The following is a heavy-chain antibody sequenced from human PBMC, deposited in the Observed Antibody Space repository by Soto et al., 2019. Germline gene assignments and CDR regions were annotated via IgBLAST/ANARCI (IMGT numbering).Heavy chain of an antibody. CDR2: IKSKTDGGTT. V-gene: IGHV3-15*01. D-gene: IGHD3-10*01. CDR3: NTDIVLLWFGELLKDAFDI. J-gene: IGHJ3*02. Sequence: EVQLVESGGGLVKPGGSLRLSCAASGFTFSNAWMSWVRQAPGKGLEWVGRIKSKTDGGTTDYAAPVKGRFTISRDDSKTTLYLQMNSLKTEDTAVYYCNTDIVLLWFGELLKDAFDIWGQGTMVTVSS. CDR1: GFTFSNAW.